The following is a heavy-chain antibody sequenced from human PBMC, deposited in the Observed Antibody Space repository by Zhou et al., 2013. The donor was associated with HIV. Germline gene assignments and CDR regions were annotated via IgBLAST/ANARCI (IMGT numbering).Heavy chain of an antibody. CDR1: GYSFITYG. V-gene: IGHV1-18*01. CDR2: VSSYNGKT. CDR3: ARSRDYHDKTPYWFDF. D-gene: IGHD3-16*01. Sequence: QVQLVQSGGEVKKPGASVKVACKTSGYSFITYGIHWVRQAPGQGLEWMGWVSSYNGKTNYAENLQDRLTLTTDTSTTTAYMELRSLTSDDTALYYCARSRDYHDKTPYWFDFWGQGTLVTVSS. J-gene: IGHJ5*01.